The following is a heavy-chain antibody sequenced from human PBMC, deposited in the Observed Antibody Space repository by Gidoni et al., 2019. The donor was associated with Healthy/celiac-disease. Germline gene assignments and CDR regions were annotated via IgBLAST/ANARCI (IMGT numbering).Heavy chain of an antibody. CDR1: GGSFSGYY. V-gene: IGHV4-34*01. D-gene: IGHD1-26*01. J-gene: IGHJ1*01. CDR3: ARGLRGSYSSRYFQH. Sequence: QVQLQQWGAGLLKPSETLSLTCAVYGGSFSGYYWSWIRQPPGKGLEWIGEINHSGSTNYNPSLKSRVTISVDTSKNQFSLKLSSVTAADTAVYYCARGLRGSYSSRYFQHWGQGTLVTVSS. CDR2: INHSGST.